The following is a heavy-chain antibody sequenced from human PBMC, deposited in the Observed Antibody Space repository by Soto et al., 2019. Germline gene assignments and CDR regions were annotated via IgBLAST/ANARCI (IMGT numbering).Heavy chain of an antibody. CDR2: ISYDGSNK. CDR3: AKDSGWLGSSIGYYYYGMDV. V-gene: IGHV3-30*18. Sequence: QVQLVESGGGVVQPGRSLRLSCAASGFTFSSYGMHWVRQAPGKGLEWVAVISYDGSNKYYADSVKGRFTISRDNSKNTLYLQMHSLRAEDTAVYYCAKDSGWLGSSIGYYYYGMDVWCQGTTVTVSS. CDR1: GFTFSSYG. D-gene: IGHD6-19*01. J-gene: IGHJ6*02.